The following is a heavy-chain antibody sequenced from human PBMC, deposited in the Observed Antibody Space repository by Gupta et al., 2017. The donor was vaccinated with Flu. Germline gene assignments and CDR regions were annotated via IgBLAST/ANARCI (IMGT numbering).Heavy chain of an antibody. CDR1: GYIFTNYY. Sequence: QVQLVQSGAEVRKPGASLKVSCKASGYIFTNYYIPWVRQAPGQGLEWMAWTNPNSGLARYAQRFQGRVTMTRDTAINTAPMALTRLTSDDTATYYCERGDTDARLDVWGQGTTVTVSS. CDR3: ERGDTDARLDV. J-gene: IGHJ6*02. V-gene: IGHV1-2*02. D-gene: IGHD2-8*02. CDR2: TNPNSGLA.